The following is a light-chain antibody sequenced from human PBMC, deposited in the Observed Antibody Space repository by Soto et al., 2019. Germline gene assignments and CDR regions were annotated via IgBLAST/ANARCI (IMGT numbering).Light chain of an antibody. CDR3: SSYAGSNIFVV. CDR1: SSDVGGYNY. V-gene: IGLV2-8*01. J-gene: IGLJ2*01. Sequence: QSALTQPPSASGSPGQSVTISCTGTSSDVGGYNYVSWYQQHPGKAPKLMMYEVSKRPSGVPDRFSGSKSGNTASLTVSGLQAEDEADYYCSSYAGSNIFVVFGGGTKLTVL. CDR2: EVS.